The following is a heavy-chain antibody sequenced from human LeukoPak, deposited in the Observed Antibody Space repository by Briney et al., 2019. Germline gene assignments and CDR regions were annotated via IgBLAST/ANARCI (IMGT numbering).Heavy chain of an antibody. J-gene: IGHJ6*03. CDR2: LSGSGGST. CDR3: AKWVVYYYYYMDV. Sequence: PGGSLRLSCAASGFTFSSYAMIWVPQAPGKGLEWVSALSGSGGSTYYAVSVRARFTISRDNSKNTLYLQMNSLRAEETAVYYCAKWVVYYYYYMDVWGKGTTVTVSS. CDR1: GFTFSSYA. V-gene: IGHV3-23*01.